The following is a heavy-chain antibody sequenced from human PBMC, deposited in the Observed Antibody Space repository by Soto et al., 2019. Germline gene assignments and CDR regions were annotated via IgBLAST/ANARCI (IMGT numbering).Heavy chain of an antibody. CDR2: VSGSGGST. CDR3: AKDYDYYASLVYYFDY. CDR1: GFTFSSYA. V-gene: IGHV3-23*01. D-gene: IGHD3-22*01. J-gene: IGHJ4*02. Sequence: PGGSLRLSCAASGFTFSSYAMSWVRQAPGKGLEWVSAVSGSGGSTYYADSVKGRFTISRDNSKNTLYLQMNSLRAEDTAVYYCAKDYDYYASLVYYFDYWGQGTLVTVSS.